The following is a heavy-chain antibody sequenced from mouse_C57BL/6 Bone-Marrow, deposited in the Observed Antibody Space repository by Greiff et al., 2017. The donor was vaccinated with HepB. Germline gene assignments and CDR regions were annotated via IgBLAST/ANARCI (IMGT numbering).Heavy chain of an antibody. CDR3: ARLGFFDY. CDR1: GFTFSSYT. J-gene: IGHJ2*01. CDR2: ISGGGGNT. Sequence: EVHLVESGGGLVKPGGSLKLSCAASGFTFSSYTMSWVRQTPEKRLEWVATISGGGGNTYYPDSVKGRFTISRDNAKNTLYLQMSSLRSEDTALYYCARLGFFDYWGQGTTLTVSS. V-gene: IGHV5-9*01.